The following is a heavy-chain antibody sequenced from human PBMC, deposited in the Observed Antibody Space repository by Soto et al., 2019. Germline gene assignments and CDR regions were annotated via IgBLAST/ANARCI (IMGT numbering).Heavy chain of an antibody. CDR2: ISSSTNTI. D-gene: IGHD3-3*02. Sequence: EVQLVESGGGLVQPGGSLRLSCAASNFTFSRYSMNWFRQAPGKGLEWVSYISSSTNTIYYAVSVKGRFTISRDNATSSLYLQMKSLRDEDTAVYYCARQLGSPSAGDFDYWGQGALVTVSS. CDR1: NFTFSRYS. J-gene: IGHJ4*02. V-gene: IGHV3-48*02. CDR3: ARQLGSPSAGDFDY.